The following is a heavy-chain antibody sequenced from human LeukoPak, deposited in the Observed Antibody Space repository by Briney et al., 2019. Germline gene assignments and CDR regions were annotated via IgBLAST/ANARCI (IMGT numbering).Heavy chain of an antibody. D-gene: IGHD3-3*01. Sequence: PSETLSLTCAVYGGSFSGYYWSWIRQPPGKGLEWIGEINHSGSTNYSPSLKSRVTISVDTSKNQFSLKLSSVTAADTAVYYCARAHYTFSRYGGFDYWGQGTLVTVSS. CDR2: INHSGST. V-gene: IGHV4-34*01. CDR1: GGSFSGYY. J-gene: IGHJ4*02. CDR3: ARAHYTFSRYGGFDY.